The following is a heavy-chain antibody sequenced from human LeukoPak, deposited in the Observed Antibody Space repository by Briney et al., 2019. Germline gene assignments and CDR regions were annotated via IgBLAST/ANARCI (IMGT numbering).Heavy chain of an antibody. J-gene: IGHJ4*02. CDR2: ISSSGSYI. D-gene: IGHD4-17*01. V-gene: IGHV3-21*01. CDR3: ARDKYGDYVIDY. CDR1: GFTFSNYN. Sequence: GGSLRLSCAASGFTFSNYNMNWVRQAPGKGLEWVSSISSSGSYIYYADSVKGRFTISRDNAKNSLYLQMNSLRAEDTAVYYCARDKYGDYVIDYWGQGTLVTVSS.